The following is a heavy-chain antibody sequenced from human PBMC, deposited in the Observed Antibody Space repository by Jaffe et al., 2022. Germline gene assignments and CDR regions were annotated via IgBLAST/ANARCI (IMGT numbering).Heavy chain of an antibody. CDR2: IYHSGST. CDR3: ARYAVAGTGFDY. D-gene: IGHD6-19*01. Sequence: QVQLQESGPGLVKPSETLSLTCAVSGYSISSGYYWGWIRQPPGKGLEWIGSIYHSGSTYYNPSLKSRVTISVDTSKNQFSLKLSSVTAADTAVYYCARYAVAGTGFDYWGQGTLVTVSS. V-gene: IGHV4-38-2*01. J-gene: IGHJ4*02. CDR1: GYSISSGYY.